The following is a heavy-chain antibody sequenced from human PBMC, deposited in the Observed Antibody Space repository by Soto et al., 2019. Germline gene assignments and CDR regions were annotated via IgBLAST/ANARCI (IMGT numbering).Heavy chain of an antibody. J-gene: IGHJ4*02. V-gene: IGHV6-1*01. CDR1: GDSVSINSVA. Sequence: SPTLSLTCAISGDSVSINSVAWNWIRQSPSRGLEWLGRTYYRSKWYNDYAVSVKSQITINPDTCKNQLSLRLTSVTAADPAVYYCPRELSGYNSAPAYGGQGPLVPVPS. D-gene: IGHD5-12*01. CDR2: TYYRSKWYN. CDR3: PRELSGYNSAPAY.